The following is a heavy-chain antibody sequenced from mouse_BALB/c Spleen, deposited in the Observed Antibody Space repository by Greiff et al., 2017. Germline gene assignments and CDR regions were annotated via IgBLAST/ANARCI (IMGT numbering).Heavy chain of an antibody. V-gene: IGHV1S29*02. CDR2: IYPYNGGT. D-gene: IGHD2-4*01. Sequence: VQLKQSGPELVKPGASVKISCKASGYTFTDYNMHWVKQSHGKSLEWIGYIYPYNGGTGYNQKFKSKATLTVDNSSSTAYMELRSLTSEDSAVYYCARYYDDAMDYWGQGTSVTVSS. CDR1: GYTFTDYN. CDR3: ARYYDDAMDY. J-gene: IGHJ4*01.